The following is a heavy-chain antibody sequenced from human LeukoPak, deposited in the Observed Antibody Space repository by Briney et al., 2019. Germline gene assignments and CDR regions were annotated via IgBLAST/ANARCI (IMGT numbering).Heavy chain of an antibody. J-gene: IGHJ4*02. Sequence: GGSLRLSCAASGFTFSSYSMNWVRQAPGKGLEWVSYISSSSTIYYADSVKGRFTISRDNAKNSLYLQMNSLRDEDTAVYHCEVVIPDFDYWGQGTLVTVSS. V-gene: IGHV3-48*02. CDR1: GFTFSSYS. D-gene: IGHD3-22*01. CDR3: EVVIPDFDY. CDR2: ISSSSTI.